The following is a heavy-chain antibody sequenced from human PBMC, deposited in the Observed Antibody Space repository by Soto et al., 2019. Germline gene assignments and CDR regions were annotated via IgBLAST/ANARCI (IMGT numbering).Heavy chain of an antibody. CDR3: ARDNHATSR. V-gene: IGHV4-34*01. D-gene: IGHD1-26*01. J-gene: IGHJ4*02. CDR1: GGSFSGYY. Sequence: SETLSLTCAVYGGSFSGYYWSWIRQPPGKGLEWIGEINHSGSTNYNPSLKSRVTISVDTSKNQFSLKLSSVTAADTAVYYCARDNHATSRWGQGTLVTVSS. CDR2: INHSGST.